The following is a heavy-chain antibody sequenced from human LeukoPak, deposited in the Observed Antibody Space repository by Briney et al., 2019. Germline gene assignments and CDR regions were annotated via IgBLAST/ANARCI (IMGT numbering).Heavy chain of an antibody. J-gene: IGHJ4*02. CDR1: GFTFSSYS. D-gene: IGHD1-26*01. CDR2: ITASGTAT. CDR3: ASSGSYRFDY. Sequence: GGSLRLSCAASGFTFSSYSMNWVRQAPGKGLEWVSHITASGTATFYADSVKGRFTISRENAKNSLYLQMNSLREEDTAVYYCASSGSYRFDYWGQGTLVTVSS. V-gene: IGHV3-48*02.